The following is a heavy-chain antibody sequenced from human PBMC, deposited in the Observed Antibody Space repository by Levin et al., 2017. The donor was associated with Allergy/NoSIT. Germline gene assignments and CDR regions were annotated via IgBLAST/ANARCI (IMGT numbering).Heavy chain of an antibody. CDR3: ARDGASKGLRTWAYPGY. Sequence: GESLKISCASSGFNFNDYTMHWVRQAPGKGLEWVSLISWDGGNIYYADSVKGRFTVSRDNSKNSLFLQLNSLRPEDTAFYYCARDGASKGLRTWAYPGYWGQGTLVTVSS. J-gene: IGHJ4*02. V-gene: IGHV3-43*01. CDR1: GFNFNDYT. D-gene: IGHD4-17*01. CDR2: ISWDGGNI.